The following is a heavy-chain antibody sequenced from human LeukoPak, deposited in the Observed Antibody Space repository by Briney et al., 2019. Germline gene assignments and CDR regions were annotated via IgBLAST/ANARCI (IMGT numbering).Heavy chain of an antibody. CDR1: GFTFSSYA. CDR2: ISGSGGST. CDR3: AKAYSSSWNYYYYYMDV. V-gene: IGHV3-23*01. D-gene: IGHD6-13*01. J-gene: IGHJ6*03. Sequence: GGSLRLSCAASGFTFSSYAMSWVRQAPGKGLEWVSAISGSGGSTYYADSVKGRFTISRDNSKNTLYLQMNSLRAEDTAVYYCAKAYSSSWNYYYYYMDVWGKGTTVTVSS.